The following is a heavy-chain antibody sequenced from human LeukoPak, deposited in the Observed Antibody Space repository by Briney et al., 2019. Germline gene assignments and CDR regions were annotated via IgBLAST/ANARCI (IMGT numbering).Heavy chain of an antibody. CDR2: ISGSGGST. Sequence: GGSLRLSCAASGFTFSSYEIHWVRQAPGKGLEWVSAISGSGGSTYYADSVKGRFTISRDNSKNTLYLQMNSLRAEDTAVYYCAKLEFYYDSSGYYDYWGQGTLVTVSS. J-gene: IGHJ4*02. CDR3: AKLEFYYDSSGYYDY. D-gene: IGHD3-22*01. CDR1: GFTFSSYE. V-gene: IGHV3-23*01.